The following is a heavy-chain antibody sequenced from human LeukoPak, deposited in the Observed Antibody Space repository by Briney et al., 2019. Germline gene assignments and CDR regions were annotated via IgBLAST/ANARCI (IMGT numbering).Heavy chain of an antibody. J-gene: IGHJ4*02. D-gene: IGHD3-3*01. CDR2: IYTSGST. V-gene: IGHV4-4*07. Sequence: PLETLSLTCTVSGGSISSYYWSWIRQPAGKGLEWIGRIYTSGSTNYNPSLKSRVTMSVDTSKNQFSLKLSSVTAADTAVYYCAREHLYYDFWSGPFDYWGQGTLVTVSS. CDR3: AREHLYYDFWSGPFDY. CDR1: GGSISSYY.